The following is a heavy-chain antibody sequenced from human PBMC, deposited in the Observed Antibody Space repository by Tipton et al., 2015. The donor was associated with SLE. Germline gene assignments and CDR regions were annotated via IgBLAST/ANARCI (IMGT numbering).Heavy chain of an antibody. J-gene: IGHJ4*02. V-gene: IGHV3-9*01. CDR2: ISWNSGRK. CDR3: AKDRDSYGYPGYFDY. D-gene: IGHD5-18*01. Sequence: SLRLSCAASGFTFSSYSMAWVRQAPGKGLEWVSGISWNSGRKDYVDSVKGRFTISRDNAKNSLYLQMNSLRAEDTALYYCAKDRDSYGYPGYFDYWGRGTLVTVSS. CDR1: GFTFSSYS.